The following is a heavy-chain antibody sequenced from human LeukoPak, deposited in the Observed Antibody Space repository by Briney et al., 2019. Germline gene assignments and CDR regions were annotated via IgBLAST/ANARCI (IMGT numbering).Heavy chain of an antibody. CDR1: GFTFSSYS. J-gene: IGHJ4*02. Sequence: PGESLRVSCAASGFTFSSYSMNWVRQAPGKGLEWVSSISSSSSYIYYADSVKGRFTISRDNAKNSLYLQMNSLRAEDTAVYYCARVIGGYGDYWGQGTLVTVSS. CDR2: ISSSSSYI. CDR3: ARVIGGYGDY. V-gene: IGHV3-21*01. D-gene: IGHD5-12*01.